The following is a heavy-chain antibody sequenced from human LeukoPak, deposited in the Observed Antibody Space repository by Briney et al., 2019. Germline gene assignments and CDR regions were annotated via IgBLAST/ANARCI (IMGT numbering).Heavy chain of an antibody. V-gene: IGHV4-59*01. J-gene: IGHJ5*02. CDR3: AREVRGVIMSWFDP. D-gene: IGHD3-10*01. CDR1: GGSISSYY. CDR2: ICYSGST. Sequence: SETLSLTCTVSGGSISSYYWSWIRQPPGKGLEWIGYICYSGSTNYNPSLKSRVTISVDTSKNQFSLKLSSVTAADTAVYYCAREVRGVIMSWFDPWGQGTLVTVSS.